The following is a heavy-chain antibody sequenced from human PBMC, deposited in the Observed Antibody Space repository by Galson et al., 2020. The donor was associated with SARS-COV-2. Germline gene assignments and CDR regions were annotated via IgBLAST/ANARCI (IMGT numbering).Heavy chain of an antibody. CDR2: IYYSGST. J-gene: IGHJ4*02. V-gene: IGHV4-59*01. Sequence: SETLSLTCTVSGGSISSYYWSWIRQPPGKGLEWIGYIYYSGSTNYNPSLKSRVTISVDTSKNQFSLKLSSVTAADTAVYYCARGGSYPDYWGQETLVPASP. CDR3: ARGGSYPDY. D-gene: IGHD1-26*01. CDR1: GGSISSYY.